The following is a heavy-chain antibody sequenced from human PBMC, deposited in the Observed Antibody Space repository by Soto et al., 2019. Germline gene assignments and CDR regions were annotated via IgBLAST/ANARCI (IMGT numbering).Heavy chain of an antibody. CDR2: IVVGSGNT. V-gene: IGHV1-58*01. D-gene: IGHD4-17*01. Sequence: SEKVSCKASGFTFTSSAVQWVLQARGQRLEWIGWIVVGSGNTNYAQKFQERVTITRDMSTSTAYMELSSLRSEDTAVYYCAAPPATGSAYYYCYYGMDAGGQGTTVTVYS. CDR3: AAPPATGSAYYYCYYGMDA. CDR1: GFTFTSSA. J-gene: IGHJ6*01.